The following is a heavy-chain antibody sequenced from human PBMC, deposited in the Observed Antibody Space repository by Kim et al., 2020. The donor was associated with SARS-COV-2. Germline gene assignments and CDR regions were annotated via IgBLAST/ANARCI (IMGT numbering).Heavy chain of an antibody. J-gene: IGHJ4*02. Sequence: DSAAPVKGRFTITRDDSKNTLYLQMNSLKTENTAVYYGTTDGVTVTSLDYWGQGTLVTVSS. CDR3: TTDGVTVTSLDY. D-gene: IGHD4-17*01. V-gene: IGHV3-15*01.